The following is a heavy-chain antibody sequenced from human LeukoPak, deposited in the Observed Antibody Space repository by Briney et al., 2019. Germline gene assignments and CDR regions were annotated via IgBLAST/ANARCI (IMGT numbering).Heavy chain of an antibody. Sequence: ASVKVSCKASGYTFSNYGISWVRQAPGQGLEWMGWISAYNGNTNYAQKLQGRVTMTTDTSTSTAYMELRSLRSDDTAVYYCARGQTSSSSPFRDYFDYWGQGTLVTVSS. CDR1: GYTFSNYG. V-gene: IGHV1-18*01. J-gene: IGHJ4*02. CDR3: ARGQTSSSSPFRDYFDY. D-gene: IGHD6-6*01. CDR2: ISAYNGNT.